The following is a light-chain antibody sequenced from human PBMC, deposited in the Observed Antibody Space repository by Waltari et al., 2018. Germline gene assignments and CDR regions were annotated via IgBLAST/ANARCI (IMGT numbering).Light chain of an antibody. CDR1: QSVYIY. Sequence: EIALTQSPATLSLSPGERATLSCRANQSVYIYLAWYQHKPGQAPRLLIYDASDRATGIPARFSGSGSGTDFTLTISSLEPEDFAVYFCQLYSSSLYTFGQGTKLEIK. CDR2: DAS. J-gene: IGKJ2*01. V-gene: IGKV3-11*01. CDR3: QLYSSSLYT.